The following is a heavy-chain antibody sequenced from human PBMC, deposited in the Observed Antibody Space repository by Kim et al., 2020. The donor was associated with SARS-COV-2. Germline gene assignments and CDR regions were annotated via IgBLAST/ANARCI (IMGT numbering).Heavy chain of an antibody. D-gene: IGHD6-19*01. Sequence: GGSLRLSCAASGFTFSSYGMHWVRQAPGKGLEWVAVIWYDGSNKYYADSVKGRFTISRDNSKNTLYLQMNSLRAEDTAVYYCAREVSSVAGTGGWFDPWGQGTRVTVSS. CDR3: AREVSSVAGTGGWFDP. J-gene: IGHJ5*02. V-gene: IGHV3-33*01. CDR1: GFTFSSYG. CDR2: IWYDGSNK.